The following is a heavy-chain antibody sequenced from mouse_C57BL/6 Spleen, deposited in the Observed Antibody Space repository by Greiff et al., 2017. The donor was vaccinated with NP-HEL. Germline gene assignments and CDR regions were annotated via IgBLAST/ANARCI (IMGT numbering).Heavy chain of an antibody. CDR1: GYTFTSYW. D-gene: IGHD3-2*02. Sequence: VQLQQSGAELVRPGSSVKLSCKASGYTFTSYWMHWVKQRPIQGLEWIGNIDPSDSETHYNQKFKDKATLTVDKSSSTAYMQLSSLTSEDSAVYYCAATAQATGDFDYWGQGTTLTVSS. CDR3: AATAQATGDFDY. CDR2: IDPSDSET. V-gene: IGHV1-52*01. J-gene: IGHJ2*01.